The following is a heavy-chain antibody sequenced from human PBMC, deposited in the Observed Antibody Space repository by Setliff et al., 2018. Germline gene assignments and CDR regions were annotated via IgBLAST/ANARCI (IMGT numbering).Heavy chain of an antibody. J-gene: IGHJ4*02. CDR3: ARAGFDAISNGLDY. Sequence: GASVKVSCKAPGYTFTTYGISWVRQAPGQGLEWMGWISAYNGNTNYARKLQGRVTMTTDTSTSTAYMELRSLRSDDTAVYYCARAGFDAISNGLDYWGQGTLVTVSS. D-gene: IGHD3-3*01. V-gene: IGHV1-18*01. CDR1: GYTFTTYG. CDR2: ISAYNGNT.